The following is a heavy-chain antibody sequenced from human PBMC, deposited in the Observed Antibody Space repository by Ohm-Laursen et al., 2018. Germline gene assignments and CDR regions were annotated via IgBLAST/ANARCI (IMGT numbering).Heavy chain of an antibody. V-gene: IGHV4-34*01. Sequence: TLSLTCAVYGGSFSGYYWSWIRQPPGKGLEWIGEINHSGSTNYNPSLKSRVTISLNTSKNQFSLKLNSVTAADTAVYYCARTRVPDVRGQGTTVTVSS. J-gene: IGHJ6*02. CDR1: GGSFSGYY. D-gene: IGHD3-10*01. CDR3: ARTRVPDV. CDR2: INHSGST.